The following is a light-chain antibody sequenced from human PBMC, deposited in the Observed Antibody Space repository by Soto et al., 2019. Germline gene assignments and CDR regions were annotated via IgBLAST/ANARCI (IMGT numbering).Light chain of an antibody. CDR1: SSDVGSYNL. J-gene: IGLJ3*02. V-gene: IGLV2-14*02. CDR2: EGT. CDR3: SSYTSRGTLV. Sequence: QSALTQPASVSASPGQSITIPCTGTSSDVGSYNLVSWFQQHPGKVPKLLIYEGTKRPSGLSDRFSGSKSGTTASLTISGLQAEDEAHYYCSSYTSRGTLVFGGGTKLTVL.